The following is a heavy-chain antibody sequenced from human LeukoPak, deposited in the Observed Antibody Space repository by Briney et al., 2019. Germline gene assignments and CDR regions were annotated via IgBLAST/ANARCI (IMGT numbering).Heavy chain of an antibody. D-gene: IGHD6-19*01. CDR1: GFTFSDYY. CDR2: IYSGGST. CDR3: ARGEAVAAGWFDP. J-gene: IGHJ5*02. Sequence: GGSLRLSCAASGFTFSDYYMSWIRQAPGKGLEWVSVIYSGGSTYYADSVKGRFTISRDNAKNTLYLQMNSLRAEDTAVYYCARGEAVAAGWFDPWGQGTLVTVSS. V-gene: IGHV3-66*01.